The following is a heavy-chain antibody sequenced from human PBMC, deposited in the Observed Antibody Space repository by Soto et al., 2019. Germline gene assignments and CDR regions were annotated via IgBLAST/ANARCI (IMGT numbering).Heavy chain of an antibody. D-gene: IGHD1-1*01. CDR1: VFTFRSHG. CDR2: IGYDGSEK. V-gene: IGHV3-33*03. Sequence: QVQLVESGGGVVQPGRSLRLSCEASVFTFRSHGMHWVRQAPCKGREWLAVIGYDGSEKYYADSVKGRFTISRDNSKNTLYLQMNSLTVEDTAVYYCARWSDNKVVDPRGQGTVVSVS. J-gene: IGHJ5*02. CDR3: ARWSDNKVVDP.